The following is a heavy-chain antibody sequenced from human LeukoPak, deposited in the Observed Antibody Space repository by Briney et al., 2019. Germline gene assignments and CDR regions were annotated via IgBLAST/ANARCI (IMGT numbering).Heavy chain of an antibody. Sequence: ESGPTLVKPTQTLTLTCTFSGFSLSTSGVGVGWIRQPPRKALEWLALIYWDDDKRYSPSLKSRLTITKDTSKNQVVLTMTNMDPVDTATYYCAHSSYYDFWSGYRPFDYWGQGTLVTVSS. CDR3: AHSSYYDFWSGYRPFDY. CDR2: IYWDDDK. D-gene: IGHD3-3*01. J-gene: IGHJ4*02. CDR1: GFSLSTSGVG. V-gene: IGHV2-5*02.